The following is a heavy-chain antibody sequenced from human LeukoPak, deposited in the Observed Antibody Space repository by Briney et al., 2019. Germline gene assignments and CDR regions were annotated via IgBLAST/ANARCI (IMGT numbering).Heavy chain of an antibody. CDR3: ARETGSPGAFDI. V-gene: IGHV3-30-3*01. CDR1: GFTFSNHD. J-gene: IGHJ3*02. Sequence: PGPSLRLSCAASGFTFSNHDLHWVRQAPGQGLEWKTGISTDGSYKSYAGSVKGRFTISRDNSKNTLYLQMNSLRAEDTAVYYCARETGSPGAFDIWGQGTMVTVSS. CDR2: ISTDGSYK. D-gene: IGHD1-26*01.